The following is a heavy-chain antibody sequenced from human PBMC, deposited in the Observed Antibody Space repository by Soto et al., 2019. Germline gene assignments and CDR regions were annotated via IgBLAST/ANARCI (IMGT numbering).Heavy chain of an antibody. D-gene: IGHD5-18*01. CDR2: INPSDGNR. CDR3: ARHAHVDTAMAPSDY. Sequence: GASVKVSCKASGGTFSTYTITWVRQAPGQGLEWMGWINPSDGNRNFAQKFEDRVTMTTATSTNTVFLELRSLKSDDTAVYYCARHAHVDTAMAPSDYWGQGTLVTVSS. CDR1: GGTFSTYT. V-gene: IGHV1-18*01. J-gene: IGHJ4*02.